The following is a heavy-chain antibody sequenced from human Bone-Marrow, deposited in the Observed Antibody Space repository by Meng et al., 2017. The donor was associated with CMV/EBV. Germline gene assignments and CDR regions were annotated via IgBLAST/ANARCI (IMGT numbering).Heavy chain of an antibody. D-gene: IGHD2-2*01. J-gene: IGHJ5*02. CDR3: ASQIVVVPAAKYHNWFDP. Sequence: SVKVSCKASGGTFSSYAISWVRQAPGQGLEWMGGIIPIFGTANYAQKFQGRVTMTRDTSISTAYMELSRLRSDDTAVYYCASQIVVVPAAKYHNWFDPWGQGTLVTVSS. V-gene: IGHV1-69*05. CDR1: GGTFSSYA. CDR2: IIPIFGTA.